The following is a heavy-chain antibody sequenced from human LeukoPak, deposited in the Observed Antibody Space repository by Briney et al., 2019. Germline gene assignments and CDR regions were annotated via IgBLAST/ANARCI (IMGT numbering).Heavy chain of an antibody. D-gene: IGHD5-24*01. CDR3: ARGQLWQTGWFDP. V-gene: IGHV3-21*01. CDR1: GFTFSSYW. J-gene: IGHJ5*02. Sequence: GGSLRLSCAASGFTFSSYWMSWVRQAPGKGLEWVSCISSTSSYIYYADSLKSRFTISRDNAKNSVYLQMNSLRPEDTAVYYCARGQLWQTGWFDPWGQGTLVIVSS. CDR2: ISSTSSYI.